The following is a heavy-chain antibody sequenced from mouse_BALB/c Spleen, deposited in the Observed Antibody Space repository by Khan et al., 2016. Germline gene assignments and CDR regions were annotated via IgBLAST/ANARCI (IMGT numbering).Heavy chain of an antibody. CDR3: ARVRSSGYVAWFAY. V-gene: IGHV1-80*01. CDR2: IYPGDGDT. J-gene: IGHJ3*01. D-gene: IGHD3-1*01. CDR1: GYAFSSYW. Sequence: VQLQQSGAELVRPGSSVKISCKASGYAFSSYWMNWVKQRPGQGLEWIGQIYPGDGDTNYNGKFKGKATLTADKSSSKAYMQLSSLTSEDSAVYFCARVRSSGYVAWFAYWGQGTLVTVSA.